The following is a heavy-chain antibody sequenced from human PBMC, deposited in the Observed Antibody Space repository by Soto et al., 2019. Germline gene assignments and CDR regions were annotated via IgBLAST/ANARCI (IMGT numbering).Heavy chain of an antibody. CDR3: AKDQGRLHSGPFDY. V-gene: IGHV3-23*01. J-gene: IGHJ4*02. CDR2: ISGSGGST. CDR1: GFTFSSYA. Sequence: GGSLRLSCAASGFTFSSYAMSWVRQAPGKGLEWVSAISGSGGSTYYADSVKGRFTISRDSSKNTLYLQMNSLRAEDTAVYYCAKDQGRLHSGPFDYWGQGTLVTVS. D-gene: IGHD1-26*01.